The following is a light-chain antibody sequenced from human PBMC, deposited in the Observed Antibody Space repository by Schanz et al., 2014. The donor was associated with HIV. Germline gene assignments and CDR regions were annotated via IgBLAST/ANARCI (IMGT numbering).Light chain of an antibody. CDR2: DNS. CDR3: ATWDSTLSAVV. CDR1: SSNIGNNY. J-gene: IGLJ2*01. V-gene: IGLV1-51*01. Sequence: QSVLTQPPSVSAAPGQKVTISCSGSSSNIGNNYVYWYQQLPGTAPKLLICDNSKRPSGIPDRFSGSKSGTSATLGITGLQTGDEADYYCATWDSTLSAVVFGGGTKLTVL.